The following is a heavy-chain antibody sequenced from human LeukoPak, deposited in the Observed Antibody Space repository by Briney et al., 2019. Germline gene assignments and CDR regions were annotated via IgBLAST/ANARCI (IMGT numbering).Heavy chain of an antibody. D-gene: IGHD2-8*01. Sequence: GGSLRLSCAASGFTFSSYSMNWVRQAPGKGLEWVSSISSSSSYIYYADSVKGRFTISRDNAKNSLYLQMNSLRAEDTAVYYCATELVFTAPRYYYYYMDVWGKGTTVTVSS. V-gene: IGHV3-21*01. CDR1: GFTFSSYS. CDR2: ISSSSSYI. CDR3: ATELVFTAPRYYYYYMDV. J-gene: IGHJ6*03.